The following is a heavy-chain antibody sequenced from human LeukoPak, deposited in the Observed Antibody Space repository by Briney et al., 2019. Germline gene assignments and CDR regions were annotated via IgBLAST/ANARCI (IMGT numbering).Heavy chain of an antibody. V-gene: IGHV4-61*05. CDR1: GGSISSSSYY. Sequence: SGTLSLTCTVSGGSISSSSYYWGWIRQPPGKGLEWIGYIYSSGSTNYNPSLKSRLTISVDASKNQFSLKLTSVTAADTAVYYCARAYYYGSGSYGLDYWGQGTLVTVSS. J-gene: IGHJ4*02. CDR2: IYSSGST. D-gene: IGHD3-10*01. CDR3: ARAYYYGSGSYGLDY.